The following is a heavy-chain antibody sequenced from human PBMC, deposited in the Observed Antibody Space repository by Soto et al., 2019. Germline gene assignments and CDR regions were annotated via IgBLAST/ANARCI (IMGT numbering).Heavy chain of an antibody. CDR3: AKDIGRSIAVAGSDY. V-gene: IGHV3-23*01. J-gene: IGHJ4*02. D-gene: IGHD6-19*01. Sequence: PGGSLRLSCAASGFTFSSYAMSWVRQAPGKGLEWVSAISGSGGSTYYADSVKGRFTISRDNSKNTLYLQMNSLRAEDTAVYYCAKDIGRSIAVAGSDYWGQGTLVTVPS. CDR1: GFTFSSYA. CDR2: ISGSGGST.